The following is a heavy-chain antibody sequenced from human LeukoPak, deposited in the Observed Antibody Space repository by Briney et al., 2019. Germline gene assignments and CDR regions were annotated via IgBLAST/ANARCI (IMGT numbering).Heavy chain of an antibody. V-gene: IGHV4-34*01. CDR1: GRSFSGYY. J-gene: IGHJ4*02. D-gene: IGHD5-12*01. CDR2: IHQSGSH. CDR3: ARGLPCWPRGYSGLVDY. Sequence: SQTLSLTCAVYGRSFSGYYSSWIRQPPRKGLEWIGEIHQSGSHNYNPSLKSRVTISVDTSKNQFSLKLSSVTAADTAVYYCARGLPCWPRGYSGLVDYWGKGTLVTVSS.